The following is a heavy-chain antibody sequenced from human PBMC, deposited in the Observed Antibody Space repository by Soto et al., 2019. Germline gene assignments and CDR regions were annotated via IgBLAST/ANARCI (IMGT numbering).Heavy chain of an antibody. V-gene: IGHV1-18*04. CDR3: ARHHGPTTSENWFDP. Sequence: ASVKVSCKASGYTFTGYYMHWVRQAPGQGLEWMGWISTYSGDTKYAQKFQGRVTMTTDTSTTTAYLELRSLRSDDTAVYYCARHHGPTTSENWFDPWGQGTLVTVSS. D-gene: IGHD5-12*01. CDR2: ISTYSGDT. CDR1: GYTFTGYY. J-gene: IGHJ5*02.